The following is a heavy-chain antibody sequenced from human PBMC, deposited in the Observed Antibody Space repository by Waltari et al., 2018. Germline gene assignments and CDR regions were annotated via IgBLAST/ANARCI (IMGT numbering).Heavy chain of an antibody. J-gene: IGHJ4*01. CDR2: ISYDGSNK. Sequence: QVQLVESGGGVVQPGRSLRLSCAASGFTFSSYAMPWVRQAPGKGLEWVAVISYDGSNKYYADSVKGRFTISRDNSKNTLYLQMNSLRAEDTAVYYCARDSTGDRGYFDYWGQNPGHRLL. CDR3: ARDSTGDRGYFDY. D-gene: IGHD7-27*01. V-gene: IGHV3-30-3*01. CDR1: GFTFSSYA.